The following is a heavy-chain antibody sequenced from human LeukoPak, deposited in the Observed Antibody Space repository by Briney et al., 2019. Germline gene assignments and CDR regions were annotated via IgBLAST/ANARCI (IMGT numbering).Heavy chain of an antibody. Sequence: PSETLSLTCAVYGGPFSGYYWSWIRQPPGKGLEWIGEINHSGSTNYNPSLRSRVTISVDTSKNQFSLKLSSVTAADTAVYYCARAQRDYYYYYMDVWDKGITVTVSS. CDR3: ARAQRDYYYYYMDV. CDR1: GGPFSGYY. J-gene: IGHJ6*03. CDR2: INHSGST. V-gene: IGHV4-34*01.